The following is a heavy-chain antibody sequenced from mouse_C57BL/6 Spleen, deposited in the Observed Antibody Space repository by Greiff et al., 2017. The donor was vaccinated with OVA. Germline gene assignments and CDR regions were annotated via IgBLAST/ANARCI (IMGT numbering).Heavy chain of an antibody. Sequence: VQLQQSGAELVMPGASVKLSCKASGYTFTSYWMHWVKQRPGQGLEWIGEIDPSDSYTNYNQKFKGKSTLTVDKSSSTAYMQLSSLTSEDSAVYYCARYYYGEAMDYWGQGTSVTVSS. CDR3: ARYYYGEAMDY. CDR2: IDPSDSYT. D-gene: IGHD1-1*01. CDR1: GYTFTSYW. J-gene: IGHJ4*01. V-gene: IGHV1-69*01.